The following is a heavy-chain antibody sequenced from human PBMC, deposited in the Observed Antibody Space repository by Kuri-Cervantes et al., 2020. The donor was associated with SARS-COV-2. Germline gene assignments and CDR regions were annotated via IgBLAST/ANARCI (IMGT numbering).Heavy chain of an antibody. CDR1: GGTLSSFA. V-gene: IGHV1-69*05. Sequence: SVKVSCKASGGTLSSFAISWVRQAPGQGLEWMGGIIPVFGTARYPQRFQGRVTMTTDESTTTAYMELSSLRSDDTAVYYCARERGDITIFGVVLGYMDVWGKGTTVTVSS. J-gene: IGHJ6*03. CDR2: IIPVFGTA. D-gene: IGHD3-3*01. CDR3: ARERGDITIFGVVLGYMDV.